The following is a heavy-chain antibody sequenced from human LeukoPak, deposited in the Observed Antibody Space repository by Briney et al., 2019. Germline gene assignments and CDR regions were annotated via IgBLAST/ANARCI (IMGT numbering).Heavy chain of an antibody. D-gene: IGHD4-17*01. Sequence: SETLSLTCTVSGGSISSYYWSWIRQPPGKGLEWIGYIYYSGSTNYNPSLKSRVTISVDTSKNQFSLKLSSVTAADTAVYYCARAGRDDYGDYGWYFDLWGRGTLVTVSS. CDR2: IYYSGST. CDR3: ARAGRDDYGDYGWYFDL. J-gene: IGHJ2*01. V-gene: IGHV4-59*01. CDR1: GGSISSYY.